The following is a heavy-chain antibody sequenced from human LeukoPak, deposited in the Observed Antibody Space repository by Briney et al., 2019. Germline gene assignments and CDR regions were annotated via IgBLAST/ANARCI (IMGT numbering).Heavy chain of an antibody. CDR3: ARAPSAGSYSFYYFDY. CDR1: GGSISSYY. CDR2: IYTSGST. V-gene: IGHV4-4*07. D-gene: IGHD3-10*01. Sequence: SETLSLTCTVSGGSISSYYWSWIRKPAGKGLEWIGRIYTSGSTNYNPSLKSRVTMSVVTSKNQFSLKLSSVTAADTAVYYCARAPSAGSYSFYYFDYWGQGTLVTVSS. J-gene: IGHJ4*02.